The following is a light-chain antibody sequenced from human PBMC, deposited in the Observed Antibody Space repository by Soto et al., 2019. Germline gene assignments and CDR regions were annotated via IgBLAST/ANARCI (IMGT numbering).Light chain of an antibody. Sequence: QSALTQPRSVSGSPGQSVTISCTGTSSDVSAYDYVPWYQHHPGRPPKLIIYDLNKRPSGVPDRFSGSKSGNTASLTISGLQAEDEAAYYCCSYADTYTFVVFGGGTKVTVL. CDR3: CSYADTYTFVV. J-gene: IGLJ2*01. CDR1: SSDVSAYDY. CDR2: DLN. V-gene: IGLV2-11*01.